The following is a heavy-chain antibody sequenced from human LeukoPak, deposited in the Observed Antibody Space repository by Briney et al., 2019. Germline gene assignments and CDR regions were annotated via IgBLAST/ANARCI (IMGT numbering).Heavy chain of an antibody. Sequence: ASVKVSCKASGYTFTGYYMHWVRQAPGQGLEWMGWINPNSGGTNYAQKFQGRVTMTRDTSISTAYMELSRLRSDDTAVYYCARVNSDLARRQYGFDPWGQGTLVTVSS. CDR1: GYTFTGYY. J-gene: IGHJ5*02. CDR3: ARVNSDLARRQYGFDP. CDR2: INPNSGGT. D-gene: IGHD3-10*01. V-gene: IGHV1-2*02.